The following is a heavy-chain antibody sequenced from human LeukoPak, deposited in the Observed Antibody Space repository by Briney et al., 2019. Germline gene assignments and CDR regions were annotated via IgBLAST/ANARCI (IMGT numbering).Heavy chain of an antibody. CDR2: IYYSGST. CDR1: GGSISTYY. D-gene: IGHD3-22*01. V-gene: IGHV4-59*01. J-gene: IGHJ3*02. CDR3: AREYNYYDSSGWDAFEI. Sequence: PSETLSLTCTVSGGSISTYYWNWIRQPPGKGLELIGYIYYSGSTNYNPSLTGRVTISVDTSKNQFSLKLSSVTAADTAVYYCAREYNYYDSSGWDAFEIWGQGTMVTVSS.